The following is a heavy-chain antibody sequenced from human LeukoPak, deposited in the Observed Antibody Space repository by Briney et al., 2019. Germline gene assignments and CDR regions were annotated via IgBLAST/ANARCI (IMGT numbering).Heavy chain of an antibody. D-gene: IGHD5-18*01. CDR3: ARGGGGYSYGYLDY. J-gene: IGHJ4*02. CDR2: IYYSGST. Sequence: SETLSLTCTVSGGSISRYYWSWIRQPPGKGLEWICYIYYSGSTNYNPSLKSRVTISVDTSKNQFSLKLSSVTAADTAVYYCARGGGGYSYGYLDYWGQGTLVTVSS. V-gene: IGHV4-59*01. CDR1: GGSISRYY.